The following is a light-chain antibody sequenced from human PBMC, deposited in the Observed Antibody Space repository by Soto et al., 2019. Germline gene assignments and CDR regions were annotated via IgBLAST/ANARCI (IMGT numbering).Light chain of an antibody. J-gene: IGKJ2*01. V-gene: IGKV3-15*01. CDR2: GAS. CDR1: QSVSSN. Sequence: EIVMTQSPATLSVSPGERATLSCRASQSVSSNLAWYQQKPGQAPRLLIYGASTRATGIPARFSGSGSGTVFTLTIGSLQSEDFAVYYCQHYNNWPPVYTFGQGTKVEIK. CDR3: QHYNNWPPVYT.